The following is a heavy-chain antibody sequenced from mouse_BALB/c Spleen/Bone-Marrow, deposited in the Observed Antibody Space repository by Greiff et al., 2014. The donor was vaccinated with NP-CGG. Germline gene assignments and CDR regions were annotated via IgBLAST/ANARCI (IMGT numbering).Heavy chain of an antibody. Sequence: DVKLVESGGGLVQPGGSLRLSCTTSGFTFTDYFMTWVRQPPGKALEWLGFIRNKPNGYTTEYNPSVKGRFTISRDNSQGILYLQMNTLKAEDSAIYYCASDYSGYFDFWGQGTTLTVSS. D-gene: IGHD5-1*01. CDR1: GFTFTDYF. CDR2: IRNKPNGYTT. J-gene: IGHJ2*01. V-gene: IGHV7-3*02. CDR3: ASDYSGYFDF.